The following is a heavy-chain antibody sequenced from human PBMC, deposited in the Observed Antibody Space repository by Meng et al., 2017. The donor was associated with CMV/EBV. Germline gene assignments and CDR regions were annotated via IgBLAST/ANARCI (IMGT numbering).Heavy chain of an antibody. D-gene: IGHD3-9*01. CDR2: IYPGDSDT. CDR1: GYSFTSYC. J-gene: IGHJ4*02. Sequence: GGSLRLSCNVSGYSFTSYCIGWVRQMPGEGLEWMCIIYPGDSDTRYSPSLHGQVTISADKSISTAYLQRSSLKASDTAMYYCARHLSTSNPFDYWGQGTLVTVSS. CDR3: ARHLSTSNPFDY. V-gene: IGHV5-51*01.